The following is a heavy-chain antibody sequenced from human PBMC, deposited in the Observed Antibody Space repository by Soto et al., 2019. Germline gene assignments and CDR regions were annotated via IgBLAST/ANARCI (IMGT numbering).Heavy chain of an antibody. Sequence: QVQLQESGPGLVKPSETLSLTCTVSGGSITNYYCSWFRQPPGKGLEWIGYIQYNGYSAYNHSLRRLVTMSKDTTKTQFSLVVKAVTATDTAVYYCARHGFGPLHGLVDVWGQGTTVIVSS. CDR2: IQYNGYS. CDR1: GGSITNYY. CDR3: ARHGFGPLHGLVDV. J-gene: IGHJ6*02. D-gene: IGHD3-10*01. V-gene: IGHV4-59*08.